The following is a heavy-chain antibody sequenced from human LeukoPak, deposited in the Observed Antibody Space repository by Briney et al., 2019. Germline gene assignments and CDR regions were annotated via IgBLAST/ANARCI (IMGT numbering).Heavy chain of an antibody. V-gene: IGHV3-7*01. J-gene: IGHJ4*02. D-gene: IGHD6-19*01. Sequence: GGSLRLSCAASGFTFTLYWMSWVRQAPGKGLEWVANIKQDGSEKFYVDSVKGRFTISRDNAKNSVYLQMNSLRADDAAVYYLGIVDGWYEEDYWGQGTVGVVSS. CDR3: GIVDGWYEEDY. CDR2: IKQDGSEK. CDR1: GFTFTLYW.